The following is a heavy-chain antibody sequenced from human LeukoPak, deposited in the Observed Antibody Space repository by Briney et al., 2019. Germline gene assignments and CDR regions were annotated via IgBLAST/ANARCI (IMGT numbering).Heavy chain of an antibody. CDR2: IYTSGST. J-gene: IGHJ6*03. CDR3: AREMGQQLAFYYYYYMDV. CDR1: GGSISSGSYY. V-gene: IGHV4-61*02. D-gene: IGHD6-13*01. Sequence: SQTLSLTCTVSGGSISSGSYYWSWIRQPAGKGLEWIGPIYTSGSTNYNPSLKSRVTISVDTSKNQFSLKLSSVTAADTAVYYCAREMGQQLAFYYYYYMDVWGKGTTVTVSS.